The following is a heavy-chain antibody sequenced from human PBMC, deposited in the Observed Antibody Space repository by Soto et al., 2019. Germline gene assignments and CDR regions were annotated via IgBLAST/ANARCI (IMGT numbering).Heavy chain of an antibody. Sequence: QVQLQESGPGVVEPSQTLSLTCTVSGGSINNNGYFWSWIRQPPGSGLEWIGHIYNSGSTYSNPSLKSRLPISVDTSKNQFSLKLSSGTAADTAVYYWARGPSGDKVDYWGQGTLVTVSS. CDR2: IYNSGST. D-gene: IGHD1-26*01. CDR3: ARGPSGDKVDY. CDR1: GGSINNNGYF. J-gene: IGHJ4*02. V-gene: IGHV4-30-4*01.